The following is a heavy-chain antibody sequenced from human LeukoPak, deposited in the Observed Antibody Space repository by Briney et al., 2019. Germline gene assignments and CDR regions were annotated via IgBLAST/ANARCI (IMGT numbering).Heavy chain of an antibody. V-gene: IGHV1-69*01. CDR3: ASYVKNWFDP. D-gene: IGHD3-16*01. Sequence: AASVKVSCKASGGTFSSYAISWVRQAPGQGLEWMGGIIPIFGTANYAQKFQGRVTITADESTSTAYMELSSLRSEDTAVYYCASYVKNWFDPWGQGTLVTVSS. CDR1: GGTFSSYA. CDR2: IIPIFGTA. J-gene: IGHJ5*02.